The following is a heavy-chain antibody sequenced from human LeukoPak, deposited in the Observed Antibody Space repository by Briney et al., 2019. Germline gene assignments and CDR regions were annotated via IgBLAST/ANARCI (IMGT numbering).Heavy chain of an antibody. Sequence: GASVKVSCKASGYTFTSYGISWVRQAPGQVLEWMGLINPDGGNTNYAQNFQGRVTLTRDTSTSIVYMELSSLRSEDTAIYYCARIRDGYNDAYDIWGQGTVVTVPS. CDR1: GYTFTSYG. V-gene: IGHV1-46*01. D-gene: IGHD5-24*01. CDR2: INPDGGNT. J-gene: IGHJ3*02. CDR3: ARIRDGYNDAYDI.